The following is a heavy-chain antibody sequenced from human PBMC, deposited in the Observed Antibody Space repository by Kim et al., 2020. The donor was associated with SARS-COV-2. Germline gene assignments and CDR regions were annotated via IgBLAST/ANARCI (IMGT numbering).Heavy chain of an antibody. CDR2: INAGNGNT. CDR1: GYTFTSYA. V-gene: IGHV1-3*01. Sequence: ASVKVSCKASGYTFTSYAMHWVRQAPGQRLEWMGWINAGNGNTKYSQKFQGRVTITRDTSASTAYMELSSLRSEDTAVYYCARGREDIVVVPAAIIGYYYYGMDVWGQGTTVPVSS. D-gene: IGHD2-2*02. CDR3: ARGREDIVVVPAAIIGYYYYGMDV. J-gene: IGHJ6*02.